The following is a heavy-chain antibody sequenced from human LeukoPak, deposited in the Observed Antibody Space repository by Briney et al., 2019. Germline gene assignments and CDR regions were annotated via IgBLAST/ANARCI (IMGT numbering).Heavy chain of an antibody. D-gene: IGHD1-1*01. CDR3: ARGPYNKGDY. CDR1: GFTFSSYE. J-gene: IGHJ4*02. V-gene: IGHV3-48*03. Sequence: GGSLRLSCAASGFTFSSYEMNWGRQAPGKGLEWVSYISSSASTIYYADSVKGRFTISRDNTKNSLYLQMNSLRAEDTAVYYCARGPYNKGDYWGQGTLVTVSS. CDR2: ISSSASTI.